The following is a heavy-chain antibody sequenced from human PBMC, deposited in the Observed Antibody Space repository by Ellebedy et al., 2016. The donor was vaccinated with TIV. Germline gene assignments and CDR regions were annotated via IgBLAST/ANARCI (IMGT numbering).Heavy chain of an antibody. Sequence: ASVKVSCKVSGHTLMELSMHWVRQAPGKGLEWVGGFDPEHGRAIYAQKFQGRVTMTEDTSTDTVYMELGSLRSDDTAVYYCASRNDSSGYYYVLAFEYWGQGTLVTVSS. CDR1: GHTLMELS. D-gene: IGHD3-22*01. V-gene: IGHV1-24*01. CDR2: FDPEHGRA. J-gene: IGHJ4*02. CDR3: ASRNDSSGYYYVLAFEY.